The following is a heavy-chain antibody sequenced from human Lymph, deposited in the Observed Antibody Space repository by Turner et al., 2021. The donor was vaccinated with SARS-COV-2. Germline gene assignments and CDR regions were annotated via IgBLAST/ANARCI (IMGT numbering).Heavy chain of an antibody. Sequence: EVQLLESGGGLVQPGGSLRLSCPAPGFTLSSYGMSWDRQGPGKGLEWGSAINGSGGSTYYADSVKGRFTSYRDNSNNTLYLQMNSLGAEDTDVYYCAKGVAGRWLQPNSFDYWGQGTLVTVSS. J-gene: IGHJ4*02. CDR1: GFTLSSYG. CDR2: INGSGGST. CDR3: AKGVAGRWLQPNSFDY. V-gene: IGHV3-23*01. D-gene: IGHD5-12*01.